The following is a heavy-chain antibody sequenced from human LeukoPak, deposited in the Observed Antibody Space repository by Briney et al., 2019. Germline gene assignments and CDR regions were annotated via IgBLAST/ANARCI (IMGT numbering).Heavy chain of an antibody. V-gene: IGHV3-21*01. D-gene: IGHD2-2*01. J-gene: IGHJ6*02. CDR2: ISSSSSYI. CDR3: ARDGTGCSSTSCYHYYGMDV. CDR1: GFTFSSYS. Sequence: GGSLGLSCAASGFTFSSYSMNWVRQAPGKGLEWVSSISSSSSYIYYADSVKGRFTISRDNAKNSLYLQMNSLRAEDTAVYYCARDGTGCSSTSCYHYYGMDVWGQGTTVTVSS.